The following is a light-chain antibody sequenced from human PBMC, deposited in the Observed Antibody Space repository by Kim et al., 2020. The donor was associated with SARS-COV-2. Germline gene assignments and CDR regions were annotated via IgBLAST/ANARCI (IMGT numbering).Light chain of an antibody. CDR2: YDS. CDR3: QVWDTDSDHVV. V-gene: IGLV3-21*01. J-gene: IGLJ2*01. CDR1: NIGSKS. Sequence: SYELTQPPSVSVAPGKMARITCGGYNIGSKSIHWYQRKPGQAPVLVIYYDSDRPSGIPERFSGSNSGSTATLTIGRVEAGDEADYYCQVWDTDSDHVVFGGGTKLTVL.